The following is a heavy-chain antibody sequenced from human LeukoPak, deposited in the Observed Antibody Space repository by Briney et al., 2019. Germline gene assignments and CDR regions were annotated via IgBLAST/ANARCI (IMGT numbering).Heavy chain of an antibody. CDR1: GGSISSYY. V-gene: IGHV4-34*01. Sequence: SETLSLTCTVSGGSISSYYWSWIRQPPGKGLEWIGEINHSGSTNYNPSLKSRVTISVDTSKNQFSLKLSSVTAADTAVYYCARGTTVTFDYWGQGTLVTVSS. CDR3: ARGTTVTFDY. CDR2: INHSGST. D-gene: IGHD4-17*01. J-gene: IGHJ4*02.